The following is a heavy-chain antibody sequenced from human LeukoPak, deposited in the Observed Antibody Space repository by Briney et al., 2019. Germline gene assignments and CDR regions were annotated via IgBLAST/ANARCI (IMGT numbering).Heavy chain of an antibody. J-gene: IGHJ4*02. Sequence: PGGSLRLSCAASGFTFSSYSMNWVRQAPGKGLEWVSSISSSSSYIYYADSVKGRFTISRDNAKNSLYLQMNSLRVEDTAVYYCARDLDYYDSSGYLHWGQGTLVTVSS. V-gene: IGHV3-21*01. CDR2: ISSSSSYI. CDR3: ARDLDYYDSSGYLH. CDR1: GFTFSSYS. D-gene: IGHD3-22*01.